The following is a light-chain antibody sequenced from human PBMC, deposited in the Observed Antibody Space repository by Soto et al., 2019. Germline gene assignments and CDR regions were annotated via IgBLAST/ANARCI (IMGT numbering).Light chain of an antibody. CDR3: QQYGTSPAAA. V-gene: IGKV3-20*01. CDR2: GAS. Sequence: EVVLTQSPATLSVSPGDRATLSCRASQSVSSSYLAWYQQKPGQAPRLLIYGASSRATGIPDRFSGSGSGTDFTLTISGLEPEDFALYYCQQYGTSPAAAFGGGTKVDIK. J-gene: IGKJ4*01. CDR1: QSVSSSY.